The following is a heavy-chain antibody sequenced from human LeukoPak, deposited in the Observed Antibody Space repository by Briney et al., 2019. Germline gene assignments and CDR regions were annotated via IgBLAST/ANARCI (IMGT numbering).Heavy chain of an antibody. V-gene: IGHV3-48*01. D-gene: IGHD1-26*01. CDR3: ARDDVGYFDY. CDR2: ISTTSTI. J-gene: IGHJ4*02. Sequence: GGSLRLSCAASGFTFSSYTMNWVRQAPGKGLEWVSYISTTSTICYADSVKGRFTISRDNAKKSLYLQMNSLRAEDTAVYYCARDDVGYFDYWGQGILVTVSS. CDR1: GFTFSSYT.